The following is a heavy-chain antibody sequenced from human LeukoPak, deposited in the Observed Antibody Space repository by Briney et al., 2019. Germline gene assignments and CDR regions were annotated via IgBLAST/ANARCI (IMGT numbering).Heavy chain of an antibody. CDR1: GFTFINYS. CDR3: ARGGYSSSWYLAKTFDY. V-gene: IGHV3-21*01. Sequence: GGSLRLSCAASGFTFINYSMNWVRQAPGKGLEWVSSISGSSTYIYYADSVKGRFTISRDNAKNSLYLQMNSLRAEDTAVYYCARGGYSSSWYLAKTFDYWGQGTLVTVSS. J-gene: IGHJ4*02. CDR2: ISGSSTYI. D-gene: IGHD6-13*01.